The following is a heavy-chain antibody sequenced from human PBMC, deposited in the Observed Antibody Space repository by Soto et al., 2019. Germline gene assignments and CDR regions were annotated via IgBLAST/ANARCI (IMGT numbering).Heavy chain of an antibody. D-gene: IGHD3-10*01. CDR3: AREAADVWNPGSAFDS. Sequence: VQLVESGGGVVQRGESLRLSCAASAFSLSDSGMHWVRQAPGKGLEWVAFISYYGNDKYYSESVKGRFTISRDNSKSTLYLQMDSLRGDDTAVYYCAREAADVWNPGSAFDSWGQGTLVTVSS. CDR2: ISYYGNDK. CDR1: AFSLSDSG. J-gene: IGHJ4*02. V-gene: IGHV3-30-3*01.